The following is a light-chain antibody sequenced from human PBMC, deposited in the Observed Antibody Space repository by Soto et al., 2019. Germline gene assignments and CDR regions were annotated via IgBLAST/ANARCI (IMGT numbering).Light chain of an antibody. Sequence: AIRMTQSPSSLSASTGDRVTITCRASQGISSYLAWYQQKPGKAPMLLIYAASSLQSGVPSRFSGSGSGTDFSLTISTLQPEDFATYYCQQSYSTPPTLGQGTKVDI. CDR1: QGISSY. CDR2: AAS. J-gene: IGKJ1*01. V-gene: IGKV1-8*01. CDR3: QQSYSTPPT.